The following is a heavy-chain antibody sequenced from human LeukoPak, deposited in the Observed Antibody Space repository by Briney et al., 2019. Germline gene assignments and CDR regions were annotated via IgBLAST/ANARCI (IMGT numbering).Heavy chain of an antibody. Sequence: GASVKVSCKASGYTFTSYGISWVRQAPGQGLEWMGWISAYNGNTNYAQKLQGRVTMTTDTSTSTAYMELRSLRSDDTAVYYCARDPYYYGSGAIDYWGQGTLVTVSS. V-gene: IGHV1-18*01. CDR1: GYTFTSYG. CDR3: ARDPYYYGSGAIDY. CDR2: ISAYNGNT. D-gene: IGHD3-10*01. J-gene: IGHJ4*02.